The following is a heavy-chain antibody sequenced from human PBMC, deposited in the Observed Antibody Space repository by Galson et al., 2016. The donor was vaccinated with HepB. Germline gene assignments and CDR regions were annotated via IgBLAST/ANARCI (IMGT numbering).Heavy chain of an antibody. D-gene: IGHD2-2*01. CDR3: VKDAMIYAPLKLFEY. J-gene: IGHJ4*02. CDR2: VSYDGTNR. Sequence: SLRLSCAASGFTFTDFGMRWVRQAPGKGPEWVAVVSYDGTNRDYADSVKGRFTISRDDSKNTLSLQMSNLRPEDTAVYYCVKDAMIYAPLKLFEYWGQGALVTVSS. CDR1: GFTFTDFG. V-gene: IGHV3-30*18.